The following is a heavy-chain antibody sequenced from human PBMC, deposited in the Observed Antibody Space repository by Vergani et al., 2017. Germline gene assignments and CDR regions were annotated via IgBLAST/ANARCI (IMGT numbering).Heavy chain of an antibody. CDR1: GYTFTSYY. CDR3: ARGDGDFWSGYGLTKYYYYMDV. D-gene: IGHD3-3*01. CDR2: INPSGGST. J-gene: IGHJ6*03. V-gene: IGHV1-46*01. Sequence: QVQLVQSGAEVKKPGASVKVSCKASGYTFTSYYMHWVRQAPGHGLEWMGIINPSGGSTSYAQKFQGRVTMTMDTSKNQFSRKLSSVTAADTAVYYCARGDGDFWSGYGLTKYYYYMDVWGKGTTVTVSS.